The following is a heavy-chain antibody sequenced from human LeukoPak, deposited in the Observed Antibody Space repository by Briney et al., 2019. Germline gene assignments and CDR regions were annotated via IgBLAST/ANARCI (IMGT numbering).Heavy chain of an antibody. D-gene: IGHD3-3*01. CDR1: GFTFSKYW. Sequence: AGGSLRLSCAASGFTFSKYWMTWVRQAPGKGREWVADIKQDGSEKLYVKSVRGRFTISRDNSKMSLFLQMNSLRAEDTAVYYCARDNGVVHGVYYMDVLGKGTTVTVS. CDR2: IKQDGSEK. V-gene: IGHV3-7*01. J-gene: IGHJ6*03. CDR3: ARDNGVVHGVYYMDV.